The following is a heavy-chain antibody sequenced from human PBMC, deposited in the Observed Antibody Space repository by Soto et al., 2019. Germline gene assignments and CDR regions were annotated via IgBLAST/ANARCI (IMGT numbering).Heavy chain of an antibody. CDR2: IVVGSGNT. CDR1: GFTFTSSA. V-gene: IGHV1-58*02. CDR3: AASRVDYDFWSGYYNFDY. J-gene: IGHJ4*02. Sequence: SVKVSCKASGFTFTSSAMQWVRQARGQRLEWIGWIVVGSGNTNYAQKFQERVTITRDMSTSTAYMELSSLRSEDTAVYYCAASRVDYDFWSGYYNFDYWGQGTLVTVSS. D-gene: IGHD3-3*01.